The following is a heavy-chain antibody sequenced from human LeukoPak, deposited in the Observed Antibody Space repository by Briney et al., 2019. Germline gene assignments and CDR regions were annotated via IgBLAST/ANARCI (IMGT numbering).Heavy chain of an antibody. V-gene: IGHV4-59*08. D-gene: IGHD3-3*01. J-gene: IGHJ4*02. CDR3: ARGDYDFWSGYLGPPSY. Sequence: SETLSLTCAVYGGSFSSYYWSWIRQPPGKGLEWIGYIYYSGSTNYNPSLKSRVTISVDTSKNQFSLKLSSVTAADTAVYYCARGDYDFWSGYLGPPSYWGQGTLVTVSS. CDR1: GGSFSSYY. CDR2: IYYSGST.